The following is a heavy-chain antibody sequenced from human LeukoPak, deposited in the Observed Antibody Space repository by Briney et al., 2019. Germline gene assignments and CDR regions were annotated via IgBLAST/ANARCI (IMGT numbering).Heavy chain of an antibody. CDR3: ARGDYETHGYQTR. CDR2: INTNTGNP. Sequence: ASVNVSCKVSGYIFTSYVLRWVRQAPGQGLEWMGWINTNTGNPTYAQGFTGRFVFSLDTSVSTAYLQISSLKADDTAMYYCARGDYETHGYQTRWGQGTLVTVSS. V-gene: IGHV7-4-1*02. D-gene: IGHD3-22*01. CDR1: GYIFTSYV. J-gene: IGHJ4*02.